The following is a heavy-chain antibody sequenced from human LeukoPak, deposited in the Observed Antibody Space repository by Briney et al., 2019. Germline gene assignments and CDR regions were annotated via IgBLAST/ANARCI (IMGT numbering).Heavy chain of an antibody. Sequence: PGGSLRLSCAASGFTFSSYAMHWVRQAPGKGLEWVAVISYDGSNKYYADSVKGRFTISRDNSKNTLYLQMNSLRAEDTAVYYCARAPIAAAVFVYWGQGTLVTVSS. CDR1: GFTFSSYA. CDR3: ARAPIAAAVFVY. V-gene: IGHV3-30-3*01. D-gene: IGHD6-13*01. J-gene: IGHJ4*02. CDR2: ISYDGSNK.